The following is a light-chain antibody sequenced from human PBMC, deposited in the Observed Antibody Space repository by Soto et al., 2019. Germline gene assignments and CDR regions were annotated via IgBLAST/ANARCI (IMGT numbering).Light chain of an antibody. J-gene: IGKJ1*01. Sequence: ERVMTQSPATLSVSPGERATLSCRASQSVSSHLAWYQQKPGQPPRLLIYGASNRATGIPDRFSGSGSGTDFTLTISRLEPEDFAVYYCQQYGSSGTFGQGTKVDIK. CDR2: GAS. CDR3: QQYGSSGT. V-gene: IGKV3-20*01. CDR1: QSVSSH.